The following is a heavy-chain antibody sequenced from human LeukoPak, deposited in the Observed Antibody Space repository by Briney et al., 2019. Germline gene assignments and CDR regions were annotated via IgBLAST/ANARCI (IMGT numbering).Heavy chain of an antibody. CDR2: MSYDGSHK. CDR3: VKEGGSSSWSLSS. J-gene: IGHJ5*02. V-gene: IGHV3-30*18. Sequence: PGRSLRLSCAASGFTFSSYGMHWVRQAPGKGLEWVAVMSYDGSHKYYADSVKGRFTISRDNSKNTLYLQMNSLRPEDTAVYYCVKEGGSSSWSLSSWGQGTLVTVSS. D-gene: IGHD6-13*01. CDR1: GFTFSSYG.